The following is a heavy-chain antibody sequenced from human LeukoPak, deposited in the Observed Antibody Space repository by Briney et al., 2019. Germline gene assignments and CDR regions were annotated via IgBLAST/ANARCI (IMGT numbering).Heavy chain of an antibody. D-gene: IGHD6-19*01. V-gene: IGHV3-11*06. CDR1: GFTFSDYY. Sequence: GGSLRPSCAASGFTFSDYYMSWIRQAPGKGLEWISYISSTGIYTNYADSVKGRFTISRDNAKNSLYLQMDSLRAEDTAVYYCARDRGRYTSGWYFDYWGQGTLVTVSS. J-gene: IGHJ4*02. CDR2: ISSTGIYT. CDR3: ARDRGRYTSGWYFDY.